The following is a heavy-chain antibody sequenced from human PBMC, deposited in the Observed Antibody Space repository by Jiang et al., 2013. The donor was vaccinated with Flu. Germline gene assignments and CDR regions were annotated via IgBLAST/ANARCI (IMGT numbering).Heavy chain of an antibody. D-gene: IGHD2-2*01. J-gene: IGHJ3*02. Sequence: CKASGYTFTSYAMNWVRQAPGQGLEWMGWINTNTGNPTYAQGFTGRFVFSLDTSVSTAYLQISSLKAEDTAVYYCARVCSSGTSCSDAFDIWGQGTMVTVSS. CDR2: INTNTGNP. V-gene: IGHV7-4-1*02. CDR3: ARVCSSGTSCSDAFDI. CDR1: GYTFTSYA.